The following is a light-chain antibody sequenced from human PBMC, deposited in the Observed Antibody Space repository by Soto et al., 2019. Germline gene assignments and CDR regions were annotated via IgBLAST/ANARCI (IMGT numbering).Light chain of an antibody. CDR2: EVS. CDR3: SSYVSNITYV. J-gene: IGLJ1*01. V-gene: IGLV2-14*01. CDR1: SRDVGGYDY. Sequence: QSALTQPASVSGSPEQSITISCTGTSRDVGGYDYVSWYQHHPGKAPKLMIYEVSNRPSGVSNRFSGSKSGNTASLTISGLQAEDEADYYCSSYVSNITYVFGTGTKVTVL.